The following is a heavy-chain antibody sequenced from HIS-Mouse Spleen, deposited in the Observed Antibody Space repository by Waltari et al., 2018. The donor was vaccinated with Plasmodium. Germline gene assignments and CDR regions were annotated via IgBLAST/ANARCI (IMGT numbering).Heavy chain of an antibody. V-gene: IGHV4-39*07. CDR2: IYYSGST. J-gene: IGHJ4*02. CDR3: ARDRITGTSYFDY. CDR1: GGSISSSRYY. Sequence: QLQLQESGPGLVKPSATLSLPCTVSGGSISSSRYYWGCVRQPPGKGLEWIGSIYYSGSTYYNPSLKSRVTISVDTSKNQFSLKLSSVTAADTAVYYCARDRITGTSYFDYWGQGTLVTVSS. D-gene: IGHD1-7*01.